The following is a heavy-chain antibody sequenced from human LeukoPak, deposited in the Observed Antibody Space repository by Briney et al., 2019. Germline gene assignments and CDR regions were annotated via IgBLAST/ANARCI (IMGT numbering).Heavy chain of an antibody. J-gene: IGHJ6*02. CDR3: ARVADVLRYFDWSTAYGMDV. CDR2: ITTSGTAM. CDR1: GFTFSSYS. D-gene: IGHD3-9*01. Sequence: GGSLRLSCAASGFTFSSYSMNWVRQAPGKGLEWVSHITTSGTAMFYADSVKGRFTISRDNSKNTLYLQMNSLRAEDTAVYYCARVADVLRYFDWSTAYGMDVWGQGTTVTVSS. V-gene: IGHV3-48*01.